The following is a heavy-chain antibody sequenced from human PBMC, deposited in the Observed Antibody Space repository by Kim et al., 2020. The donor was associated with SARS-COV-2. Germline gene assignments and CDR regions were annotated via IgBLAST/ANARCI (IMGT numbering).Heavy chain of an antibody. D-gene: IGHD6-13*01. J-gene: IGHJ4*02. CDR3: ANDLGTAAHDY. Sequence: SYAVSVKGRFTISRDNSQNTLYLHMNSLAAEDTAVYYCANDLGTAAHDYWGQGTLVTVSS. V-gene: IGHV3-23*01.